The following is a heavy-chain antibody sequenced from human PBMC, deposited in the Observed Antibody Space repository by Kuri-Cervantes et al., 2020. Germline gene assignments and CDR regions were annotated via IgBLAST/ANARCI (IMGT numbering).Heavy chain of an antibody. J-gene: IGHJ3*02. CDR1: GGSISSGDC. Sequence: SETLSLTCTVSGGSISSGDCYWSWVRQPPGKGLEWIGEINHSGSTNYNPSLKSRVTISVDTSKNQFSLKLSSVTAADTAVYYCARAKIVLRRVAFDIWGQGKMVTVSS. CDR2: INHSGST. D-gene: IGHD2/OR15-2a*01. V-gene: IGHV4-4*02. CDR3: ARAKIVLRRVAFDI.